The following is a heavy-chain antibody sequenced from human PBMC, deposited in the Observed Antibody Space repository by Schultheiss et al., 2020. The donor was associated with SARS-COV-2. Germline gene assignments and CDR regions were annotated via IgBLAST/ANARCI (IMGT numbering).Heavy chain of an antibody. J-gene: IGHJ1*01. V-gene: IGHV4-39*07. CDR1: GGSISSSSYY. CDR3: ARGLYYYDSSGYPRGVYFQH. CDR2: VYHSGST. Sequence: SQTLSLTCTVSGGSISSSSYYWSWIRQHPGKGLEWIGEVYHSGSTNYNPSLKSRLTISVDTSKNQFSLKLSSVTAADTAVYYCARGLYYYDSSGYPRGVYFQHWGQGTLVTVSS. D-gene: IGHD3-22*01.